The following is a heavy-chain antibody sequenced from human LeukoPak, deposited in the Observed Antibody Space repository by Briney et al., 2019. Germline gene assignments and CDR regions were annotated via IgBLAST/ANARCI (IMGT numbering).Heavy chain of an antibody. D-gene: IGHD1-1*01. J-gene: IGHJ3*02. V-gene: IGHV3-48*01. Sequence: ERSLRLSCAASGFTFSSYTMNWVRQTPGKGLEWVSYITSSSSTIYYADSVKGRFTISRDNAKNSLYLQMNSLRAEDTTVYYCARGNNHDAFDIWGQGTMVTVSS. CDR1: GFTFSSYT. CDR3: ARGNNHDAFDI. CDR2: ITSSSSTI.